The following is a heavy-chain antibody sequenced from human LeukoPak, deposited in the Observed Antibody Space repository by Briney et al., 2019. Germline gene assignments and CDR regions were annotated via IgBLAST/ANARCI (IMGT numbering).Heavy chain of an antibody. D-gene: IGHD3-3*01. CDR3: ARGGPRVVIIGSPFDY. V-gene: IGHV4-39*01. CDR1: GGSISSSSYY. Sequence: SETLSLTCTVSGGSISSSSYYWGWIRQPPGKGLEWIGSIYYSGSTYYNPSLKSRVTISVDTSKNQFSLKRSSVTAADTAVYYCARGGPRVVIIGSPFDYWGQGTLVTVSS. J-gene: IGHJ4*02. CDR2: IYYSGST.